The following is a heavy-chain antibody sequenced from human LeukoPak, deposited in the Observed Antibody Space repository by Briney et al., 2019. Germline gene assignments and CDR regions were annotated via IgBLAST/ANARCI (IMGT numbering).Heavy chain of an antibody. V-gene: IGHV1-18*01. CDR2: ISGYNGDT. Sequence: ASVKVSCKASGYTFTNYAMNWVRQAPGQGLEWMGWISGYNGDTKYAQNFQGRVTMSTDTSTSTAYMELRSLRFDDTAVYYCARDGGLYYGSGTFVGVWGQGTLVTVSS. D-gene: IGHD3-10*01. J-gene: IGHJ4*02. CDR1: GYTFTNYA. CDR3: ARDGGLYYGSGTFVGV.